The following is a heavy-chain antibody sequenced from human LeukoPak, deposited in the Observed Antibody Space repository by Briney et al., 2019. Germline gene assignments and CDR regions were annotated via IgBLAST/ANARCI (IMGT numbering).Heavy chain of an antibody. CDR2: DGATK. V-gene: IGHV3-30-3*02. D-gene: IGHD1-26*01. Sequence: DGATKFYADSVKGRFTVSRDNSKNTLYLQMNSLRAEDTAVYYCAKDATGGSHPRDWFDPWGQGTLVTVSS. J-gene: IGHJ5*02. CDR3: AKDATGGSHPRDWFDP.